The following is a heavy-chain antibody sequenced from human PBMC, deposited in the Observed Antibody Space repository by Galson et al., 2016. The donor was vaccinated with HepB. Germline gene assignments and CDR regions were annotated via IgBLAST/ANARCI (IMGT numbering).Heavy chain of an antibody. V-gene: IGHV5-51*01. CDR3: ARSFQACYFDY. CDR1: GYRFSSYY. J-gene: IGHJ4*02. Sequence: QSGAEVKKPGESLKISCKGSGYRFSSYYIAWVRQMPGKGLEWMGIIYPGDSDTRYSPSFQGQVTISADKSITTAYLQWSSLKASDTAIYYCARSFQACYFDYWGQGALVTVSS. CDR2: IYPGDSDT.